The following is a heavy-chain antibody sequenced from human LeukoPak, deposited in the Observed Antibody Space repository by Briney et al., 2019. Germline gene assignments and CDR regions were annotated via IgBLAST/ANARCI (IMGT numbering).Heavy chain of an antibody. D-gene: IGHD1-14*01. Sequence: SETLSLTCTVSGGSISSSRYYWGYIRQPPGKGLEWLGSIYYTGSTYYNPSLKSRVTVSVDTSKNQFSLKLNSVTAADTAVYYCVRHDLIGITGGNFDYWGQGTLVGVSS. CDR1: GGSISSSRYY. CDR2: IYYTGST. J-gene: IGHJ4*02. CDR3: VRHDLIGITGGNFDY. V-gene: IGHV4-39*01.